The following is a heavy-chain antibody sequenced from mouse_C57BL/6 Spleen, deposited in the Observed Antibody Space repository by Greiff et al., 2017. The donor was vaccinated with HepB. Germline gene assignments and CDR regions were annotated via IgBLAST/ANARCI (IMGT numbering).Heavy chain of an antibody. J-gene: IGHJ2*01. Sequence: VQLQQSGPELVKPGASVKISCKASGYTFTDYYMNWVKQSHGKSLEWIGDINPNNGGTSYNQKFKGKATLTVDKSSSTAYMELRSLTSEYSAVYYCARGGTVDYWGQGTTLTVSS. V-gene: IGHV1-26*01. D-gene: IGHD3-3*01. CDR1: GYTFTDYY. CDR3: ARGGTVDY. CDR2: INPNNGGT.